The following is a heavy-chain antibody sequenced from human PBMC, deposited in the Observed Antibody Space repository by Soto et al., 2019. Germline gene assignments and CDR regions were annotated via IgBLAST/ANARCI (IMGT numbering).Heavy chain of an antibody. CDR1: GFTFSRSW. V-gene: IGHV3-7*04. D-gene: IGHD3-16*02. CDR3: VRDYR. J-gene: IGHJ4*02. CDR2: IKPDGSEM. Sequence: PGGSLRLSCVASGFTFSRSWMSWVRQAPGKGLEWVANIKPDGSEMYYVDYVKGRYTITRDNAKSLLYLQMHSLRVEDTAIYYCVRDYRWSQGTLVTVSS.